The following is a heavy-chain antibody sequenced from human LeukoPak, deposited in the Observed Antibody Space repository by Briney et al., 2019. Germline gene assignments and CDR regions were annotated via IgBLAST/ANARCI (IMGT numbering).Heavy chain of an antibody. Sequence: SETLSLTCAVYGGSFSGYYWSWIRQPPGKGLEWIGKINHSGSTNYNPSLKSRVTISVDTSKNQFSLKLSSVTAADTAVYYCARDHYDSSGYYYSYWGQGTLVTVSS. V-gene: IGHV4-34*01. CDR3: ARDHYDSSGYYYSY. CDR2: INHSGST. D-gene: IGHD3-22*01. CDR1: GGSFSGYY. J-gene: IGHJ4*02.